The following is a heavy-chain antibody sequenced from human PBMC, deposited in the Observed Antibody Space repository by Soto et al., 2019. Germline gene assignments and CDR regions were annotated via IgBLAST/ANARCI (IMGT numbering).Heavy chain of an antibody. CDR1: GYTFTGYY. D-gene: IGHD3-3*01. V-gene: IGHV1-2*02. CDR2: INPNSGGT. CDR3: AGRQVWRVGPYIDY. J-gene: IGHJ4*02. Sequence: ASVKVSCKASGYTFTGYYMHWVRQAPGQGLEWMGWINPNSGGTNYAQKFQGRVTMTRDTSISTAYMELSRLRSDDTAVYYCAGRQVWRVGPYIDYWGQGTLVTVSS.